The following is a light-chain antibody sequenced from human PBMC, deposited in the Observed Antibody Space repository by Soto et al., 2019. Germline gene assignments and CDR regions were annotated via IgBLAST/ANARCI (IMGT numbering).Light chain of an antibody. CDR1: QSVSDN. Sequence: EIVMTQSPATLSVSPGERVILSCRASQSVSDNLAWYQQKPGQAPRLLIYGASTRSTTIPPRFSGSGSGTEFTPTISSLQSEDFAVSYCQQSNNWPYTFGQGTRVDIK. CDR3: QQSNNWPYT. CDR2: GAS. J-gene: IGKJ2*01. V-gene: IGKV3-15*01.